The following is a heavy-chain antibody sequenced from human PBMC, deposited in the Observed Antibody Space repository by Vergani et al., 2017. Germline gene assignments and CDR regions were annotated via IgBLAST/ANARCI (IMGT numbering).Heavy chain of an antibody. V-gene: IGHV4-59*01. D-gene: IGHD2-2*01. CDR1: GGSISSYY. Sequence: QVQLQESGPGLVKPSETLSLTCTVSGGSISSYYWSWIRQPPGKGLEWIGYIYYSGSTNYNPSLKSRVTISVDTSKNQFSLNLSSVTAAYTAVYYCARDPYASNDYWGQGTLVTVSS. CDR3: ARDPYASNDY. J-gene: IGHJ4*02. CDR2: IYYSGST.